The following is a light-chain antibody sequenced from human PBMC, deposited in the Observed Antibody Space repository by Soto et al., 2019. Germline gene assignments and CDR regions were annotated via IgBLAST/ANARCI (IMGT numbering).Light chain of an antibody. V-gene: IGKV3-15*01. J-gene: IGKJ5*01. Sequence: EILMTQSPDTLSVSPGESATLSCRASQRVYSNLAWYQQRPGQAPRLLIYSASTRATGVPARFSGRGSGTEFTLTISSLQSEDFAVYYCQQYTNWPPNTFGQGTRLEIK. CDR3: QQYTNWPPNT. CDR2: SAS. CDR1: QRVYSN.